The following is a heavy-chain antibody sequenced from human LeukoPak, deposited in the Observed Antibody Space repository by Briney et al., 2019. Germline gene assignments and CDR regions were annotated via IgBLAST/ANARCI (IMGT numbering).Heavy chain of an antibody. CDR1: GGSISSYY. Sequence: SETLSLTCTVSGGSISSYYWSWIRQPPGKGLEWIGYIYYSGSTNYNPSLKSRVTLSVDTSKNQFSLKLSSVTAADTAVYYCARGGDGYYYDSGFDYWGQGTLVTVSS. CDR2: IYYSGST. J-gene: IGHJ4*02. CDR3: ARGGDGYYYDSGFDY. V-gene: IGHV4-59*01. D-gene: IGHD3-22*01.